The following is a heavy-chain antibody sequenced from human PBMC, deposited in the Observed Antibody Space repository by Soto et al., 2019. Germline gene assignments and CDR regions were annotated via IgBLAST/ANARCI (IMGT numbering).Heavy chain of an antibody. V-gene: IGHV1-18*01. D-gene: IGHD6-19*01. CDR3: ARHTYSSGWSDFDF. J-gene: IGHJ4*02. CDR2: ISAYNGNT. Sequence: ASVKVSCKASGYTFTSYGISWVRQAPGQGLEWMGWISAYNGNTNYAQKLQGRVTMTTDTSTSTAYMELRSLRPDDTAVYFCARHTYSSGWSDFDFWGQGNLVTVSS. CDR1: GYTFTSYG.